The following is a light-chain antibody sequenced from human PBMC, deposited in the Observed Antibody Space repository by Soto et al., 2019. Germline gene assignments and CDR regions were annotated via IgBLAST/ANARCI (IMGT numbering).Light chain of an antibody. CDR3: ADWDDSLNVSVV. V-gene: IGLV1-44*01. Sequence: QAVVTQPPSASGTPGQRVTISCSGSSSNIGSNTGNWYQQLPGTAPKLLIYSNNQRPSGFPDRFSGSKAFTSASMAISGLPAEEEADYYCADWDDSLNVSVVFGGGTKLTVL. CDR2: SNN. CDR1: SSNIGSNT. J-gene: IGLJ2*01.